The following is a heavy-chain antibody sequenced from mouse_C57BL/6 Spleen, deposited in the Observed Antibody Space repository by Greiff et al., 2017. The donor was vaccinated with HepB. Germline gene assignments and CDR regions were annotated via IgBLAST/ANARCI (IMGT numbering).Heavy chain of an antibody. D-gene: IGHD2-12*01. Sequence: QVQMQQSGAELVKPGASVKLSCKASGYTFTSYWMHWVKQRPGQGLEWIGMIHPNSGSTNYNEKFKSKATLTVDKSSSTAYMQLSSLTSEDSAVYYCARGGRYDAWFAYWGQGTLVTVSA. CDR2: IHPNSGST. CDR3: ARGGRYDAWFAY. CDR1: GYTFTSYW. V-gene: IGHV1-64*01. J-gene: IGHJ3*01.